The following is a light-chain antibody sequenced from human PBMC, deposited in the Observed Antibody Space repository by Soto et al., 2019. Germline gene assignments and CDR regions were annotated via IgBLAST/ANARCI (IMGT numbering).Light chain of an antibody. Sequence: EIVLTQSPGTLSLSPGERATLSCRASQSVSSSYLVWYQQKPGQPPRLLIYGASSRATGIPDRFSGSGSGTDFTLTISRLEPEDFAVYYCHQYGSSPLTFGGGTKVEIK. CDR2: GAS. J-gene: IGKJ4*01. CDR3: HQYGSSPLT. CDR1: QSVSSSY. V-gene: IGKV3-20*01.